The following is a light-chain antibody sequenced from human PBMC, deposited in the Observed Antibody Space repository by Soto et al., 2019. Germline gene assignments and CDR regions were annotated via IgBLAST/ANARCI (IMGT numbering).Light chain of an antibody. CDR1: QTISGNY. V-gene: IGKV3-20*01. CDR3: QHYGNSLIT. Sequence: LTQSPGPLSFSVGERATFSCQASQTISGNYLAWYKQKPGQVPRLLLFGASSRATGVPDRFSGSGSGTDFTLTLSRLEPEDSAVYYCQHYGNSLITFGQGTRLEIK. J-gene: IGKJ5*01. CDR2: GAS.